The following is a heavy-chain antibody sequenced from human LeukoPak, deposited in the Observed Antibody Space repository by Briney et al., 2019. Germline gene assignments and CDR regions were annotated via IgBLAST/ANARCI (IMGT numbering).Heavy chain of an antibody. CDR1: GGSISSYY. CDR3: ARGHSDYYDSSGYYFSGPRVDY. J-gene: IGHJ4*02. D-gene: IGHD3-22*01. CDR2: IYYSGST. V-gene: IGHV4-59*08. Sequence: SETLSLTCTVSGGSISSYYWSWIRQPPGKGLEWIGYIYYSGSTNYNPSLKSRVTISVDTSKNQFSLKLSSVTAADTAVYYCARGHSDYYDSSGYYFSGPRVDYWGQGTLVTVSS.